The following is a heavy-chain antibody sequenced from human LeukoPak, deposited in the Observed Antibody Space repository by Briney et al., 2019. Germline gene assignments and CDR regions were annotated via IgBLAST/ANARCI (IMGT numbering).Heavy chain of an antibody. Sequence: GGSLNPSVQASGFPFDDYPFPWVRKPQGKAWGGSQGISWNSGSIGYADSVKGRFTISRDNAKNSLYLQMNSLRAEDTALYYCAKGFSGSYYYYGMDVWGQGTTVTVSS. D-gene: IGHD1-26*01. V-gene: IGHV3-9*01. J-gene: IGHJ6*02. CDR1: GFPFDDYP. CDR3: AKGFSGSYYYYGMDV. CDR2: ISWNSGSI.